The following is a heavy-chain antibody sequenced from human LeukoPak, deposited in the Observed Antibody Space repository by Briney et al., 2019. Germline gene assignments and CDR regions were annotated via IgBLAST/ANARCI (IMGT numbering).Heavy chain of an antibody. CDR3: ARQDHTVVMFGGLDY. Sequence: SETLSLTCTVSGGSISSYYWSWIRQPPGKGLEWIGYIYYSGSTNYNPSLKSRVTISVETSKNQFSLKLSSVTAADTAVYYCARQDHTVVMFGGLDYWGQGTLVTVSS. J-gene: IGHJ4*02. V-gene: IGHV4-59*08. D-gene: IGHD4-23*01. CDR2: IYYSGST. CDR1: GGSISSYY.